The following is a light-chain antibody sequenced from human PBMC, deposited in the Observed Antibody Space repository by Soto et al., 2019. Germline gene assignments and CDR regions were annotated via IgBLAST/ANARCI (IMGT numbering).Light chain of an antibody. V-gene: IGLV1-44*01. CDR1: SSNIGSNT. Sequence: QLVLTQPPSASGTPGQRVTISCSGSSSNIGSNTVNWYQQLPGTAPKLLIYTNNQRPSGVPDRFNGSRSGTSASLAISGLQSEDEAAFFCASWDDSLNGWVFGGGTQLTVL. CDR3: ASWDDSLNGWV. CDR2: TNN. J-gene: IGLJ3*02.